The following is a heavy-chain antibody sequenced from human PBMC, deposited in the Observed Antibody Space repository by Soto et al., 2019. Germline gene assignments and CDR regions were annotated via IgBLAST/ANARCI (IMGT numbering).Heavy chain of an antibody. J-gene: IGHJ1*01. CDR3: ARGPIRPAPMAAAGLDIPFQH. Sequence: GGSLRLSCAASGFTFSSYGMHWVRQAPGKGLEWVAVIWYDGSNKYYADSVKGRFTISRDNSKNTLYLQMNSLRAEDTAVYYCARGPIRPAPMAAAGLDIPFQHWGQGTLVTVSS. CDR1: GFTFSSYG. D-gene: IGHD6-13*01. CDR2: IWYDGSNK. V-gene: IGHV3-33*01.